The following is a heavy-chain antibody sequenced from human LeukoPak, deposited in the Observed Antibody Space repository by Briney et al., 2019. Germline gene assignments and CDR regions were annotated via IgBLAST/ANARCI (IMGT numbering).Heavy chain of an antibody. Sequence: AASVKVSCKASGYSFTGYYMHWVRQAPGQGLEWMGWINPNSGGTNYAQKFQGRVTMTRDASISTAYMELSRLRSDDTAVYYCARDRGVPNWFDPWGQGTLVTVSS. D-gene: IGHD3-10*01. J-gene: IGHJ5*02. V-gene: IGHV1-2*02. CDR1: GYSFTGYY. CDR3: ARDRGVPNWFDP. CDR2: INPNSGGT.